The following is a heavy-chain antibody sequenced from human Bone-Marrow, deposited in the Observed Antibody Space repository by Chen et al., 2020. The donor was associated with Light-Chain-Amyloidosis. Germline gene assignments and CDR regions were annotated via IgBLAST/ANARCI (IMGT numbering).Heavy chain of an antibody. CDR3: AKSLYCGGDCA. V-gene: IGHV4-34*02. CDR1: GGSFSDYY. CDR2: IKNSGST. J-gene: IGHJ5*02. D-gene: IGHD2-21*02. Sequence: QVQLQQWGAGLLRPSETLSITCAVYGGSFSDYYWSWIRQSPGKGLEWIGEIKNSGSTKYNPSLKSRVSMSLDTSKNQFSLKLSSVTAADTAIYYCAKSLYCGGDCAWGQGTLVTVS.